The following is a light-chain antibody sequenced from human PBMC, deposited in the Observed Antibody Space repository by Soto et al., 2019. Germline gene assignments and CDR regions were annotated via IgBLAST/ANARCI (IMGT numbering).Light chain of an antibody. CDR3: QHFGRSPRT. CDR1: QSVDRSD. CDR2: STS. J-gene: IGKJ4*01. Sequence: EIVMTQSPATLSLSPGERATLSCRASQSVDRSDIAWYQQKPGQAPRLLIYSTSIRAAGIPDRFSVSGSGTDFSLTISRLEPEDFAVYYCQHFGRSPRTVGGGTKVESK. V-gene: IGKV3-20*01.